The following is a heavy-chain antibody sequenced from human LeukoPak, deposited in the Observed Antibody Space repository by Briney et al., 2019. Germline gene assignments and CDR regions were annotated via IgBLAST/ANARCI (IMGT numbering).Heavy chain of an antibody. Sequence: GGSLRLSCAASGFTFSDYYMSWIRQAPGKGLEWVSYISSSGSTIYYADSVEGRFTISRDNAKNSLYLQMNSLRAEDTAVYYCARVRDGYNYFYAFDIWGQGTMVTVSS. CDR2: ISSSGSTI. J-gene: IGHJ3*02. CDR3: ARVRDGYNYFYAFDI. V-gene: IGHV3-11*01. D-gene: IGHD5-24*01. CDR1: GFTFSDYY.